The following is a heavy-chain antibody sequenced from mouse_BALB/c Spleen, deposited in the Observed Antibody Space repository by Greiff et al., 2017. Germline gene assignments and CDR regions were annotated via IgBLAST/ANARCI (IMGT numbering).Heavy chain of an antibody. J-gene: IGHJ2*01. CDR2: ISNLAYSI. CDR3: ARDDGNYFDY. V-gene: IGHV5-15*02. Sequence: EVKLMESGGGLVQPGGSRKLSCAASGFTFSDYGMAWVRQAPGKGPEWVAFISNLAYSIYYADTVTGRFTISRENAKNTLYLEMSSLRSEDTAMYYCARDDGNYFDYWGQGTTLTVSS. CDR1: GFTFSDYG. D-gene: IGHD2-3*01.